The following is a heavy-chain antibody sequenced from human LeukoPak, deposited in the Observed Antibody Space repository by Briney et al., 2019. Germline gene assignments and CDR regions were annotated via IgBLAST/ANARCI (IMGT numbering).Heavy chain of an antibody. CDR3: AKARVSYYYDSSGRTISQH. CDR1: GFNVNNAW. V-gene: IGHV3-7*03. Sequence: GGSLRLSCAASGFNVNNAWMSWVRQAPGKGLEWVANIRQDGNEKNYVDSVKGRFTISRDNAKNSLYLHMNSLRVEDTAVYYCAKARVSYYYDSSGRTISQHWGQGTLVTVSS. J-gene: IGHJ1*01. D-gene: IGHD3-22*01. CDR2: IRQDGNEK.